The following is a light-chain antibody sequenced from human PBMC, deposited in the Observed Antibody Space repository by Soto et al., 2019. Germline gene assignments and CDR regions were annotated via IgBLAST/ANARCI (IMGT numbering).Light chain of an antibody. V-gene: IGLV1-47*01. Sequence: QSVLTQPPSASGTPGQRVTISCSGSSSNIGSNYVYWYQQLPGTAPKLLISKNDQRPSGVPDRFSGSKADTSASLAISGLRSDDEADYYCAAWDDTLTCPIFGGGTKLTVL. J-gene: IGLJ2*01. CDR2: KND. CDR3: AAWDDTLTCPI. CDR1: SSNIGSNY.